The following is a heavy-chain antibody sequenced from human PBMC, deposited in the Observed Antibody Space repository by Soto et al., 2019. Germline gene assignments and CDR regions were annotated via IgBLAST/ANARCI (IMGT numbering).Heavy chain of an antibody. V-gene: IGHV4-59*08. CDR2: IYYSGST. J-gene: IGHJ4*02. D-gene: IGHD3-3*01. CDR3: ARGGWRHIDS. Sequence: QVQLQESGPGLAKPSETLSLTCTVSGGSISTYYWSWIRQPPGKGLEWIGYIYYSGSTNYNPSLKSRVTIAVDTSKHQFSLTLSSVPAADTAVYYCARGGWRHIDSWGQGTLVPVSS. CDR1: GGSISTYY.